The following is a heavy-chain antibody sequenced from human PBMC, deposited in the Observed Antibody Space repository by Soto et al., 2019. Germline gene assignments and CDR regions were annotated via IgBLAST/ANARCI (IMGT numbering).Heavy chain of an antibody. CDR2: INWDGRIT. J-gene: IGHJ4*02. CDR3: AKDEGEAVESPGD. V-gene: IGHV3-43*01. Sequence: WGSLIVSCAASVFIFDDFTMPWVGLLPGKGLQWVSYINWDGRITMYADSVKGRFTISRDNTNSHLYLQMNSLGSDDTALYYCAKDEGEAVESPGDWGQGTMVTVSS. CDR1: VFIFDDFT. D-gene: IGHD3-16*01.